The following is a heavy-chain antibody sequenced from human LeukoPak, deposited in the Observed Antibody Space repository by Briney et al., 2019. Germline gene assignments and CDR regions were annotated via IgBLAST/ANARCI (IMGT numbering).Heavy chain of an antibody. Sequence: SENLSLTCTVSGGSISSYYWSWIRQPPGKGLEWIGYIYYSGSTSYNPSLKSRVTISVDTSKNQFSLKLSSVTAADTAVYYCARYYGSGSYYLDHWGQGTLVTVSS. CDR1: GGSISSYY. D-gene: IGHD3-10*01. J-gene: IGHJ4*02. CDR3: ARYYGSGSYYLDH. CDR2: IYYSGST. V-gene: IGHV4-59*08.